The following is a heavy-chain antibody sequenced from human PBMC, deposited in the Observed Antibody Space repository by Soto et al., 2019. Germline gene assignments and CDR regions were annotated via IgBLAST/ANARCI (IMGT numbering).Heavy chain of an antibody. D-gene: IGHD3-22*01. Sequence: QVQLQESGPGLVKPSGTLSLTCAVSGDSMTSSDWWSWVRQAPGKGLEWIGEIHYSGDINYDPSLRSRVTISVDRSKNQFSLNLSSVTAADTAVYFCVGNGYYSLEYWGQGTLVIVSP. V-gene: IGHV4-4*02. CDR3: VGNGYYSLEY. J-gene: IGHJ4*02. CDR1: GDSMTSSDW. CDR2: IHYSGDI.